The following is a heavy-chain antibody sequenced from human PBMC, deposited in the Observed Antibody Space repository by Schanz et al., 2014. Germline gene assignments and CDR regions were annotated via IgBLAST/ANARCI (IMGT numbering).Heavy chain of an antibody. D-gene: IGHD3-3*01. J-gene: IGHJ4*02. V-gene: IGHV3-23*01. CDR3: VRDSFFAFDY. Sequence: EVQLLESGGGLVQPGGSLRLSCAASGFTFSSYAMSWVRQAPGKGLEWVSAISGSGGSTYYADSVKGRFTISRDNSKNSVFLQMNSLRAEDTAVYCCVRDSFFAFDYWGQGTLVTVSS. CDR1: GFTFSSYA. CDR2: ISGSGGST.